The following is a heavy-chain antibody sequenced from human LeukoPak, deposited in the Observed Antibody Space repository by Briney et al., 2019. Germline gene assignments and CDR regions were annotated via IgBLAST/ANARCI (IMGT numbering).Heavy chain of an antibody. J-gene: IGHJ4*02. CDR3: ARSSSPYGSGSYPQGY. Sequence: SETLSLTCTVSGGSISSYYWSWIRQPPGKGLEWIGYIYYSGSTNYNPSLKSRVTISVDTSKNQFSLKLSSVTAADTAVYYCARSSSPYGSGSYPQGYWGQGTLVTVSS. CDR2: IYYSGST. D-gene: IGHD3-10*01. CDR1: GGSISSYY. V-gene: IGHV4-59*01.